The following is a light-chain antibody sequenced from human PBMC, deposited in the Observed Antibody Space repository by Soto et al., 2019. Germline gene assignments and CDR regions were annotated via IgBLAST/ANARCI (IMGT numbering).Light chain of an antibody. CDR1: QGISNY. V-gene: IGKV1-27*01. Sequence: DIQMTQSPSSLSASVGDRVTITCRTSQGISNYLAWYQQKPGKVPKLLIYAASTLQSAVPSRFSGSGSWTDFTLTISTLQAEDVATYDCQKYNSAPLTFGGGTEVVIK. CDR2: AAS. J-gene: IGKJ4*01. CDR3: QKYNSAPLT.